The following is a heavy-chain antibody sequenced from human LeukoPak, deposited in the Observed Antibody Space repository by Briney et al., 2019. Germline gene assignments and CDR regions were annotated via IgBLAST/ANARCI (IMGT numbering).Heavy chain of an antibody. Sequence: SETLSLTCTVSGGSMSTTSYFWGWIRQPPGKGLEWMGSTYYSGSTYDNPSLKSRVTISIDRSKNQFSLKLTSVTAADTAVYYCGRQSYGYGVDFWGQGTLVTVSS. D-gene: IGHD5-18*01. CDR2: TYYSGST. CDR3: GRQSYGYGVDF. V-gene: IGHV4-39*01. J-gene: IGHJ4*02. CDR1: GGSMSTTSYF.